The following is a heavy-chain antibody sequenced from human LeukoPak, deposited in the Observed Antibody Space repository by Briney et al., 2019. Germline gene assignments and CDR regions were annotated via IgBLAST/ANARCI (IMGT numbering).Heavy chain of an antibody. V-gene: IGHV1-69*05. J-gene: IGHJ4*02. D-gene: IGHD2/OR15-2a*01. Sequence: SVKVSCKASGGTFSSYAISWVRQAPGQGLEWMGGIIPIFGTANYAQKFQGRVTITTDESTSTVYMELSSLRSEDTAVYYCAREISVRTATPLSNWGQGTLVTVSS. CDR1: GGTFSSYA. CDR2: IIPIFGTA. CDR3: AREISVRTATPLSN.